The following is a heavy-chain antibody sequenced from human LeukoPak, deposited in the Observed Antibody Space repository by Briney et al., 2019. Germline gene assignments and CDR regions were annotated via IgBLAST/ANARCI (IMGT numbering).Heavy chain of an antibody. CDR1: GFTSSSYV. CDR3: SRYVKKQLWLRRFYYYGMDY. J-gene: IGHJ6*02. D-gene: IGHD5-18*01. CDR2: ISYDGSNR. V-gene: IGHV3-30*04. Sequence: GGSLRLSCAASGFTSSSYVMRWVRQAPGKGLEWGSVISYDGSNRCYEDSVKGRFTISRDNSQNTLYLQMISLRAEDTAVYYCSRYVKKQLWLRRFYYYGMDYWGQGTLVTVSS.